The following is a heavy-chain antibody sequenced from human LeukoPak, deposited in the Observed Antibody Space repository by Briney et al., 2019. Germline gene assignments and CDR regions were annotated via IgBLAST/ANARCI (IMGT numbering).Heavy chain of an antibody. Sequence: SETLSLTCAVSGGSISSGGYSWSWIRQPPGKGLEWIGYIYHGGSTYHNPSLKSRVTISVDRSKNQFSLKLSSVTAADTAVYYCARGMVRGPFDYWGQGTLVTVSS. V-gene: IGHV4-30-2*01. CDR3: ARGMVRGPFDY. J-gene: IGHJ4*02. CDR2: IYHGGST. CDR1: GGSISSGGYS. D-gene: IGHD3-10*01.